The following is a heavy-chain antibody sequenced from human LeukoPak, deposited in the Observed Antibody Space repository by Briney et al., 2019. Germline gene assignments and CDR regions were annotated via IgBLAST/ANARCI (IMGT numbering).Heavy chain of an antibody. CDR1: GYSFSNYW. D-gene: IGHD6-13*01. CDR2: IYPVDSDT. V-gene: IGHV5-51*01. J-gene: IGHJ4*02. Sequence: GESLKISCKGSGYSFSNYWIGWVRQMPGKGLEWMGIIYPVDSDTRYSPSFQGQVTISADKSISTAYLQWSSLKASDTAMYYCASTKSGYSASWNFDYWGQGTLVTVSS. CDR3: ASTKSGYSASWNFDY.